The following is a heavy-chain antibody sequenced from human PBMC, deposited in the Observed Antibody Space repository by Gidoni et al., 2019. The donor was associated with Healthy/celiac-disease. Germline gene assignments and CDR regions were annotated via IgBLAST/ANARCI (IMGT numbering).Heavy chain of an antibody. D-gene: IGHD6-13*01. Sequence: STYYNPSLKSRVTISVDTSKNQFSLKLSSVTAADTAVYYCARSAYGPIAAAGLFDYWGQGTLVTVSS. J-gene: IGHJ4*02. CDR2: ST. V-gene: IGHV4-31*02. CDR3: ARSAYGPIAAAGLFDY.